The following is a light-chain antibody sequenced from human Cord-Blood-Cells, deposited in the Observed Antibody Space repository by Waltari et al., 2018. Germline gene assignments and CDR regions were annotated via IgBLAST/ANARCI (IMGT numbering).Light chain of an antibody. Sequence: QSALTQPASVSGAPGQSITISCTGTSSDVGGYNYVSCYQQHPGKAPTLMEYDGSKRRSGVSCLLSVSTSDKADPLTISRLEEEDAADYYCSSYTSSSTVFGGGTKLTVL. CDR1: SSDVGGYNY. J-gene: IGLJ3*02. V-gene: IGLV2-14*01. CDR2: DGS. CDR3: SSYTSSSTV.